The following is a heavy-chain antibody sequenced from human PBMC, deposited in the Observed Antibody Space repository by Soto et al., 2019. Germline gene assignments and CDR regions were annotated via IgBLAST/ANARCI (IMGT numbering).Heavy chain of an antibody. Sequence: QVQLVESGGGVVQPGRSLRLSCAASGFTFSTYGMHWVRQAPGKGLEWVAVISYVVSNKYYADSVKGRFTISRDNSKNTLYQKMNRLRIEDTAVYNCTKGMGKDSYNDQFDYWGQGALVTVSS. D-gene: IGHD1-1*01. V-gene: IGHV3-30*18. J-gene: IGHJ4*02. CDR1: GFTFSTYG. CDR3: TKGMGKDSYNDQFDY. CDR2: ISYVVSNK.